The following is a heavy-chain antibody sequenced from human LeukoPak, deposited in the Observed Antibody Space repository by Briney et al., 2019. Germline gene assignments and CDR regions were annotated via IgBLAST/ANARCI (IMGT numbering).Heavy chain of an antibody. Sequence: SVKVSCKASGGTFSSYAISWVRQAPGQGLEWMGRIIPIFGTANYAQKFQGRVTITTDESTSTAYMELSSLRSEDTAVYYCASEGPNHSFDYWGQGTLVTVSS. J-gene: IGHJ4*02. CDR3: ASEGPNHSFDY. CDR2: IIPIFGTA. V-gene: IGHV1-69*05. D-gene: IGHD1-14*01. CDR1: GGTFSSYA.